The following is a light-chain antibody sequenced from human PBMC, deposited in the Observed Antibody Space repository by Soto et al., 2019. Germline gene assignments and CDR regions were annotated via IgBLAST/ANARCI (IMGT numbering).Light chain of an antibody. J-gene: IGKJ2*01. Sequence: EIVLTQSPATLSLSPGERATLSCRASQSVSSSYLAWYQQKPGQAPSLLIYGASSRATGIPDRFSGSGSGTDFTLTISRLEPEDFAVNYCQQYGSSPYTFGQGTKLEIK. CDR3: QQYGSSPYT. CDR2: GAS. V-gene: IGKV3-20*01. CDR1: QSVSSSY.